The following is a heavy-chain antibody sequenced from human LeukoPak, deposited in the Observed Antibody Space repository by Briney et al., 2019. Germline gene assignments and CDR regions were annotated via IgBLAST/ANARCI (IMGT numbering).Heavy chain of an antibody. D-gene: IGHD3-3*01. CDR2: IYSGGST. Sequence: GGSLRLSCAASGFTVSNNYMSWVRQAPGKGLEWVSIIYSGGSTFYADSVKGRFTISRDDSNNVLYLQMHSLRAEDTALYYCASGPPFLKYFEYWGQGTLVTVSS. V-gene: IGHV3-53*01. CDR1: GFTVSNNY. CDR3: ASGPPFLKYFEY. J-gene: IGHJ4*02.